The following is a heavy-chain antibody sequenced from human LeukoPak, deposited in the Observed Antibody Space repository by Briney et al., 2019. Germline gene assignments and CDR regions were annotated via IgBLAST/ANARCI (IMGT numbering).Heavy chain of an antibody. CDR3: ARHKQWPVDRYYYYYGMDV. CDR1: GGSISSYY. Sequence: SETLSLTCTVSGGSISSYYWSWIRQPPGKGLEWIGYIYYSGSTNYNPSLKSRVTISVDTSKNQFSLKLSSVTAADTAVYYCARHKQWPVDRYYYYYGMDVWGQGTTVTVSS. J-gene: IGHJ6*02. D-gene: IGHD6-19*01. CDR2: IYYSGST. V-gene: IGHV4-59*08.